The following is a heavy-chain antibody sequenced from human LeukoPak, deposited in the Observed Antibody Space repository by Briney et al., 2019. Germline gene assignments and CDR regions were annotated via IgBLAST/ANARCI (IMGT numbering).Heavy chain of an antibody. J-gene: IGHJ4*02. Sequence: SGGSLRLSCAASGFTFSDYYISWIRQAPGKGLEWVSYISSSGSTIYYADSVKGRFTISRDNSKNTLYLQMNSLRAEDTAVYYCARGSKRGAGGDYFDYWGQGILVTVSS. V-gene: IGHV3-11*04. CDR2: ISSSGSTI. CDR1: GFTFSDYY. D-gene: IGHD1-26*01. CDR3: ARGSKRGAGGDYFDY.